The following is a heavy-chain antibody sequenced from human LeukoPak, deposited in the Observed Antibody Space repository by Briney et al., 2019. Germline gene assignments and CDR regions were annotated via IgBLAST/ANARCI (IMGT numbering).Heavy chain of an antibody. J-gene: IGHJ4*02. D-gene: IGHD6-25*01. CDR3: AKRQSALGWEFFDD. V-gene: IGHV4-39*01. CDR1: GGSIRSSSDC. CDR2: IYDSGRT. Sequence: SETLSLMCTVSGGSIRSSSDCSAWIRQPPGKGLEWIGNIYDSGRTSYNPSVRNRVSLSVDTSKNQFSLRLRFMTAADTAVYYCAKRQSALGWEFFDDWGQGTLVTVSS.